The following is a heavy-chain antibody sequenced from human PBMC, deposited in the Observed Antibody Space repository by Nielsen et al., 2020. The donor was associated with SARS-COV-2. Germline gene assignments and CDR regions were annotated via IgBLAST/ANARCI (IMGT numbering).Heavy chain of an antibody. CDR2: ISGSGGST. CDR3: AKPLFDYGDYYFDY. V-gene: IGHV3-23*01. J-gene: IGHJ4*02. D-gene: IGHD4-17*01. Sequence: GESLKISCAASGFTFSSYAMSWVRQAPGKGLEWVSAISGSGGSTYYADSVKGRFTISRDNSKNTLYLQMNSLRAEDTAVYYCAKPLFDYGDYYFDYWGQGTLVTVSS. CDR1: GFTFSSYA.